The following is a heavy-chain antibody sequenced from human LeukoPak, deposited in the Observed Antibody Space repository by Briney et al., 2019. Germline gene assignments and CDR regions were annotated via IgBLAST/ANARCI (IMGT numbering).Heavy chain of an antibody. V-gene: IGHV4-59*01. Sequence: PSETLSLTCTVSGGSISSYYWSWIRQPPGKGLESIGYIYYSGSTNYNPSLKSRVTISVDTSKNQFSLKLSSVTAADTAVYYCARSHSVWTSFDYWGQGTLVTVSS. CDR3: ARSHSVWTSFDY. J-gene: IGHJ4*02. CDR2: IYYSGST. CDR1: GGSISSYY. D-gene: IGHD3/OR15-3a*01.